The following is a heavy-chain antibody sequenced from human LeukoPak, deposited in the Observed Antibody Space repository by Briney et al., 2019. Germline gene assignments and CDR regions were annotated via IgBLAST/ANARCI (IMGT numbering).Heavy chain of an antibody. J-gene: IGHJ4*02. CDR1: GFTFSNYG. Sequence: GGSLRLSCAASGFTFSNYGMHWVRQAPGKGLEWVAVISYDGGNQFYGDSVKGRFTISRDDSRDTAYLQMNSLRPEDTAVYYCAVDCSSASCPGYWGQGTLVTVSS. CDR3: AVDCSSASCPGY. D-gene: IGHD2-2*01. V-gene: IGHV3-30*19. CDR2: ISYDGGNQ.